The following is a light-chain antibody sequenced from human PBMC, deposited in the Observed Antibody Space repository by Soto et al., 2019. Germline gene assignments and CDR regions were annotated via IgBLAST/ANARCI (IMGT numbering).Light chain of an antibody. V-gene: IGKV1-5*03. Sequence: DIQMTQSPSTLSASVGDRVTITCRASQSINTWLAWYQQNPGKAPKLLIYKASSLQSGVPSRFSGSGSGTEFTLTISSLQPDDFATYYCQQYNSYSRTFGQGTKVDIK. CDR2: KAS. CDR3: QQYNSYSRT. J-gene: IGKJ1*01. CDR1: QSINTW.